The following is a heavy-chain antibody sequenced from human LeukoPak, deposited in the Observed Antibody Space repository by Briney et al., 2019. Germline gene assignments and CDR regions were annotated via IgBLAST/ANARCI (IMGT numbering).Heavy chain of an antibody. D-gene: IGHD4-17*01. V-gene: IGHV3-23*01. CDR3: AKQPTYGDYAPFDY. J-gene: IGHJ4*02. CDR2: ISGSGGST. Sequence: PGGSLRLSCAASGFTFSNAWMSWVRQAPGKGLEWVSAISGSGGSTYYADSVKGRFTISRDNSKNTLYLQVNSLRAEDTAVYYCAKQPTYGDYAPFDYWGQGTLVTVSS. CDR1: GFTFSNAW.